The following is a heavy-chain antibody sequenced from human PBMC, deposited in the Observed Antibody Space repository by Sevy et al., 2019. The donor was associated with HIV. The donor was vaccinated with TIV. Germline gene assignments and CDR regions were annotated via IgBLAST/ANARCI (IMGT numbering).Heavy chain of an antibody. V-gene: IGHV3-73*01. Sequence: GGCLRLSCAASGFTFSGSAVHWVRQASGKGLEWVGRIASNPNNYATIYAASVKARFSICRDDSKNTAFLQMNSLKAEDTAVYYCTHTLWYDSTWGQGTLVPVSS. J-gene: IGHJ5*02. D-gene: IGHD3-22*01. CDR2: IASNPNNYAT. CDR1: GFTFSGSA. CDR3: THTLWYDST.